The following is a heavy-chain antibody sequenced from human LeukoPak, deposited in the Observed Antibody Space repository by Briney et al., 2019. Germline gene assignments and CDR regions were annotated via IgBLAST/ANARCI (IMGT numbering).Heavy chain of an antibody. CDR2: ISGSGGST. V-gene: IGHV3-23*01. D-gene: IGHD3-10*01. CDR1: GFTFSSYA. CDR3: AKDRSEYELWFGDSNFDY. J-gene: IGHJ4*02. Sequence: QPGGSLRLSCAASGFTFSSYAMSWVRQAPGKGLEWVSAISGSGGSTYYADSVKGRFTISRDNSKNTLYLQMNSLRAEDTAVYYCAKDRSEYELWFGDSNFDYWGQGTLVTVSS.